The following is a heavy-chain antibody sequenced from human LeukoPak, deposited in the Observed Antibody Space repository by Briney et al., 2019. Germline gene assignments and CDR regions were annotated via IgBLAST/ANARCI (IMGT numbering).Heavy chain of an antibody. J-gene: IGHJ5*02. Sequence: SETLSLTCAVYGGSFSGYYWSWIRQPPGKGLEWIGEINHSGSTNYNPSLKSRVTISVDTSKNQFSLKLSSVTAADTAVYYCARGTTAAGPFDPWGRGTLVTVSS. V-gene: IGHV4-34*01. CDR1: GGSFSGYY. D-gene: IGHD6-13*01. CDR3: ARGTTAAGPFDP. CDR2: INHSGST.